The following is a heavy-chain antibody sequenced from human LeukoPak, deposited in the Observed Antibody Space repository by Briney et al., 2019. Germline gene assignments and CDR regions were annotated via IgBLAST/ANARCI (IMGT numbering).Heavy chain of an antibody. Sequence: SETLSLTCAVSGCSISSGGYSWSWIRQPPGKGLEWIGYIYHSGSTYYNPSLKSRVTISVDRSKNQFSLKLSSVTAADTAVYYCARVGGDYVLLDYWGQGTLVTVSS. V-gene: IGHV4-30-2*01. J-gene: IGHJ4*02. D-gene: IGHD4-17*01. CDR2: IYHSGST. CDR1: GCSISSGGYS. CDR3: ARVGGDYVLLDY.